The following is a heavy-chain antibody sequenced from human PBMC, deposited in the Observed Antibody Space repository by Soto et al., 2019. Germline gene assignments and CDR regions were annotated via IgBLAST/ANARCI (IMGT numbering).Heavy chain of an antibody. CDR1: GYTFTSYD. V-gene: IGHV1-8*01. D-gene: IGHD4-17*01. J-gene: IGHJ3*02. Sequence: GGAVKVSCKASGYTFTSYDINWVRQATGQGLEWMGWMNPNSGNTGYAQKFQGRVTMTRNTSISTAYMELSSLRSEDTAVYYCARWTTGKDDAFDIWGQGTMVTVSS. CDR3: ARWTTGKDDAFDI. CDR2: MNPNSGNT.